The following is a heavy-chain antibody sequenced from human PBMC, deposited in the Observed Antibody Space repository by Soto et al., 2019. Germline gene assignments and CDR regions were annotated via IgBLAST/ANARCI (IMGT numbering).Heavy chain of an antibody. CDR3: ARGDSTVSSVFDY. V-gene: IGHV4-31*03. CDR2: IYQNGDT. J-gene: IGHJ4*02. D-gene: IGHD4-17*01. Sequence: SETLSLTCTVSGGPFSSGGYYCSWIRQEPGKGLEWIGYIYQNGDTSYNPSLKSRVTISADTSKTQFSLKLSSVTAADTAVYYCARGDSTVSSVFDYWGQGMLVTVSS. CDR1: GGPFSSGGYY.